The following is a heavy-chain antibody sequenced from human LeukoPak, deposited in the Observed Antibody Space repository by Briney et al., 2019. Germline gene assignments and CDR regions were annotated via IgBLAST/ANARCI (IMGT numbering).Heavy chain of an antibody. J-gene: IGHJ3*02. V-gene: IGHV1-8*01. CDR2: MNPNSGNT. CDR3: AIQYYDFWSGYYTDAFDI. Sequence: GSVKVSCKASGYTFTSYDINWVRQATGQGLEWMGWMNPNSGNTGYAQKFQGSVTMTRNTSISTAYMELSSLRSEDTAVYYCAIQYYDFWSGYYTDAFDIWGQGTMVTVSS. CDR1: GYTFTSYD. D-gene: IGHD3-3*01.